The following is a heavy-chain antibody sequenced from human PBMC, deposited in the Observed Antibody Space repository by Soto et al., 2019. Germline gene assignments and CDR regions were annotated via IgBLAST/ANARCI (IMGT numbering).Heavy chain of an antibody. J-gene: IGHJ4*02. CDR3: ARDPPHLRYFDWLPFDY. D-gene: IGHD3-9*01. CDR2: ISYGGGTT. CDR1: GFTFSKFS. V-gene: IGHV3-23*01. Sequence: GGSLRLSCAASGFTFSKFSMTWARQAPGKGLEWVSAISYGGGTTYYVDSVKGRFTISRDNAKNTLYLQMHSLRAEDTAVYYCARDPPHLRYFDWLPFDYWGQGTLVTVSS.